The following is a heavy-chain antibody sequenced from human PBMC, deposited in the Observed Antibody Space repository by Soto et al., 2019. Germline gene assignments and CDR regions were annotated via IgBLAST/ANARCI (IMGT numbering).Heavy chain of an antibody. J-gene: IGHJ6*02. Sequence: GASVKVSCKASGGTFSSYAISWVRQAPGQGLEWMGGIIPIFGTANYAQKFQGRVTITADESTSTAYMELSSLRSEDTAVYYCARDLYDYGDYHYGMDVWGQGTTVTVSS. CDR1: GGTFSSYA. CDR2: IIPIFGTA. V-gene: IGHV1-69*13. D-gene: IGHD4-17*01. CDR3: ARDLYDYGDYHYGMDV.